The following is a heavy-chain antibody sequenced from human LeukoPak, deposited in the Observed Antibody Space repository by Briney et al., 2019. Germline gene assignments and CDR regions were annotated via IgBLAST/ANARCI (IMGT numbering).Heavy chain of an antibody. D-gene: IGHD1-14*01. CDR3: AREDNRNYYYYGMDV. V-gene: IGHV1-2*02. CDR2: INPNSGGT. Sequence: ASVKVSCKASGYTFTGYYMHWVRQAPGQGLEWMGWINPNSGGTNYAQKFQGRVTMTRDTSISTAYMGLSRLRSDDTAVYYCAREDNRNYYYYGMDVWGQGTTVTVSS. CDR1: GYTFTGYY. J-gene: IGHJ6*02.